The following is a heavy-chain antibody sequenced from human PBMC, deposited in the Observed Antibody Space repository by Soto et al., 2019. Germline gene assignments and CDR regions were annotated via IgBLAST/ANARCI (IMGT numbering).Heavy chain of an antibody. J-gene: IGHJ4*02. CDR2: ISYDGSNK. CDR3: AKGLFTYYDSSPFDY. CDR1: GFTFSSYG. Sequence: QVQLVESGGGVVQPGRSLRLSCAASGFTFSSYGMHWVRQAPGKGLEWVAVISYDGSNKYYADSVKGRFTISRDNSKNTLYLQMNSLRAEDTAVYYCAKGLFTYYDSSPFDYWGQGTLVTVSS. V-gene: IGHV3-30*18. D-gene: IGHD3-22*01.